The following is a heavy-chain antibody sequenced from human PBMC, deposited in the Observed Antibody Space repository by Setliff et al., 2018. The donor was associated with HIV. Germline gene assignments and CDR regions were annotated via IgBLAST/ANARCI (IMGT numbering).Heavy chain of an antibody. CDR1: GGSISSYY. Sequence: PSETLSLTCTVSGGSISSYYWSWIRQPPGKGLEWIGYIYYSGSTNYNPSLKSRVTISVDTSKNQFSLKLSSVTAADTAVYYCARAYRGGSCPDALDIWGQGTMVTVSS. D-gene: IGHD2-15*01. CDR2: IYYSGST. CDR3: ARAYRGGSCPDALDI. V-gene: IGHV4-59*08. J-gene: IGHJ3*02.